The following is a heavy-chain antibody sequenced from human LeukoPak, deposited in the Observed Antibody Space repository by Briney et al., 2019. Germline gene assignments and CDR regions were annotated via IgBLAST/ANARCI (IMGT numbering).Heavy chain of an antibody. CDR2: INAGNGNT. CDR1: GYTFTRYG. J-gene: IGHJ4*02. V-gene: IGHV1-3*01. CDR3: ARDVVGCSGGSCYHFDY. D-gene: IGHD2-15*01. Sequence: ASVKVSCKASGYTFTRYGISWVRQAPGQRLEWMGWINAGNGNTKYSQKFQGRVTITRDTSAGTAYMELSSLRSEDTAVYYCARDVVGCSGGSCYHFDYWGQGTLVTVSS.